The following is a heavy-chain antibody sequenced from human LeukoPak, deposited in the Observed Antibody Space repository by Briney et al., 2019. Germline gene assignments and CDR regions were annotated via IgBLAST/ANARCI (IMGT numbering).Heavy chain of an antibody. CDR1: GFTFSGSA. CDR2: ISSSGAGI. D-gene: IGHD1-26*01. CDR3: VKPLPRAIVGPTDVGAFDV. J-gene: IGHJ3*01. V-gene: IGHV3-23*01. Sequence: GGSLRLSCAASGFTFSGSAMNWVRQAPGKALEWVSGISSSGAGIYYGDSVKGRFTMSRDNTKNMLYLQMNSLTAEDTAVYYCVKPLPRAIVGPTDVGAFDVWGLGTMVAVSS.